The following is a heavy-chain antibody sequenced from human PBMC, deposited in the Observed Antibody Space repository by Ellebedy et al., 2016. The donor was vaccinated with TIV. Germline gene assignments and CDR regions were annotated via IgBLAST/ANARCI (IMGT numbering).Heavy chain of an antibody. CDR1: GFIVSNSY. J-gene: IGHJ4*02. CDR3: ATYYDSSGYYYLDY. CDR2: IYSGGST. Sequence: PGGSLRFSCAASGFIVSNSYMSWVRQAPGKGLEWVSVIYSGGSTYYADSVKGRFTISRDNSKNTLYLQMNSLRAEDTAVYYCATYYDSSGYYYLDYWGQGTLVTVSS. D-gene: IGHD3-22*01. V-gene: IGHV3-66*01.